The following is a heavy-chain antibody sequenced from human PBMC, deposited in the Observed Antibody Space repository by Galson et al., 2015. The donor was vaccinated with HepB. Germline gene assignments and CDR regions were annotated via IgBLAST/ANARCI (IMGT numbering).Heavy chain of an antibody. CDR3: ARASLGWSDH. Sequence: SLRLSCAASGFTFSDFYMSWIRQAPGKGLEWVSYISSSGDIIYYADSVKGRFTISRDNAKSSLYLQLNSLRAEDTAVYYCARASLGWSDHWGQGTLLTVSS. V-gene: IGHV3-11*01. J-gene: IGHJ5*02. CDR2: ISSSGDII. CDR1: GFTFSDFY.